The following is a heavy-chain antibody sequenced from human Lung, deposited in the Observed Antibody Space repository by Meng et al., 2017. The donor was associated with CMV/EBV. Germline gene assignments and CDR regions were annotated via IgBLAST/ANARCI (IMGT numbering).Heavy chain of an antibody. J-gene: IGHJ4*02. V-gene: IGHV3-21*01. CDR3: ARGRGLVATIVQYYLDY. CDR1: GFTFTNYW. Sequence: GESXKISCAASGFTFTNYWMTWVRQAPGKGLEWVSSITGGGNYIYYADSVKGRFSVSRDNAKNSLYLQMNSLRAEDTAVYYCARGRGLVATIVQYYLDYWGQ. D-gene: IGHD5-12*01. CDR2: ITGGGNYI.